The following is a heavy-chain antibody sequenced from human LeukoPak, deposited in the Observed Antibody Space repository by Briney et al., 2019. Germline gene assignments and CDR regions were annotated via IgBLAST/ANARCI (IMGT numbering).Heavy chain of an antibody. D-gene: IGHD1-26*01. CDR3: ARVIVGPAYFDY. J-gene: IGHJ4*02. V-gene: IGHV4-38-2*02. Sequence: SETLSLTCTVSGYSISSHYYWAWIRQPPGKGLEWIANIYHSGSTYYNPSLKSRLTMSVDTSKNQFSLKLSSVTAADTAVYYCARVIVGPAYFDYWGQGTLVTVSS. CDR2: IYHSGST. CDR1: GYSISSHYY.